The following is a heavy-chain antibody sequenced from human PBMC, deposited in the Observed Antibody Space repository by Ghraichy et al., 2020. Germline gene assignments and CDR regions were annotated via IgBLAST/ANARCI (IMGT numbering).Heavy chain of an antibody. CDR1: GFTFSNYW. D-gene: IGHD6-25*01. Sequence: GGSLRLSCTASGFTFSNYWMVWVRQPPGKGLEWVANIDRDGSERNYVDSVRGRFTVSRDNAKNTLYLQMNNLEVEDTAVYYCTTYRFESYGSAWRFFDYWGHCFLVTVSS. V-gene: IGHV3-7*01. CDR3: TTYRFESYGSAWRFFDY. J-gene: IGHJ4*01. CDR2: IDRDGSER.